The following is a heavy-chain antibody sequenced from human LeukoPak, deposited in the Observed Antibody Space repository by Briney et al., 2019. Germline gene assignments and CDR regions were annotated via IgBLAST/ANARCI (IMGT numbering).Heavy chain of an antibody. CDR2: MYYSGST. J-gene: IGHJ4*02. Sequence: PSETLSLTCTVSGGSISSGDYYWSWVRQPPGKGLEWIGYMYYSGSTHYNPSPKSRVTVSGDTSKNQFPLKLSSVTAADTAVYYCARVLRGGYYGSGSYAVDYWGQGTLVTVSS. CDR3: ARVLRGGYYGSGSYAVDY. D-gene: IGHD3-10*01. V-gene: IGHV4-30-4*01. CDR1: GGSISSGDYY.